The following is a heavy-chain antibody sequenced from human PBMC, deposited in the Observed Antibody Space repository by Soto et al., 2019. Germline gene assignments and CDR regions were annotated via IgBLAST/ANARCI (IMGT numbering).Heavy chain of an antibody. CDR2: IYYSGST. CDR3: ARGHSSGWIDAFDI. D-gene: IGHD6-19*01. Sequence: PSETLSLTCTVSGGSISSYYWSWIRQPPGKGLEWIGYIYYSGSTNYNPSLKSRVTISVDTSKNQFSLKLRSVTAADTAVYYCARGHSSGWIDAFDIWGQGTMVTVSS. V-gene: IGHV4-59*01. J-gene: IGHJ3*02. CDR1: GGSISSYY.